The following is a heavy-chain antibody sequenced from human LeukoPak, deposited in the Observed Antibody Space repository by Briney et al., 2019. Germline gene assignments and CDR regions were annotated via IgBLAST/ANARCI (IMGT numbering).Heavy chain of an antibody. CDR2: IWFEGTNK. CDR1: GFAFSNYG. D-gene: IGHD3-3*01. J-gene: IGHJ4*02. CDR3: ARDGGVAAHLDY. Sequence: GESLRLSCAASGFAFSNYGMHCVRQAPGKGLEWVAVIWFEGTNKYYADSVRGRFTISRDNSKNTLYLQTSSLRAEDTAVYYCARDGGVAAHLDYWGQGTLVTVSS. V-gene: IGHV3-33*01.